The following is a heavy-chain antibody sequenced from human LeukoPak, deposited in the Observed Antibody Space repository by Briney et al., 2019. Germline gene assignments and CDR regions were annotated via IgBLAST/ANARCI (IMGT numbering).Heavy chain of an antibody. CDR3: ARGRYSYGFAFDY. J-gene: IGHJ4*02. CDR1: GYTFTSYD. V-gene: IGHV1-8*01. D-gene: IGHD5-18*01. CDR2: MNHNSGNT. Sequence: AASVTVSFKASGYTFTSYDINWVRQATGQGLEWMGWMNHNSGNTGYAQKFQGRVTMTRNTSISTAYMELSSLRSEDTAVYYCARGRYSYGFAFDYWGQGTLVTVAS.